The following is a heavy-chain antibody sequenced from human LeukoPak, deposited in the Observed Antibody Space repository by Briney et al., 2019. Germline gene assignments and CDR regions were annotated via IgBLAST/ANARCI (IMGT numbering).Heavy chain of an antibody. J-gene: IGHJ4*02. V-gene: IGHV1-46*01. CDR2: INPSGGST. Sequence: GASVKVSCKASGYAFTSYYMHWVRQAPGQGLEWMGIINPSGGSTSYAQKFQGRVTMTRDTSTSTVYMELSSLRSEGTAVYYCARLRDILTGYYSNWGQGTLVTVSS. CDR3: ARLRDILTGYYSN. D-gene: IGHD3-9*01. CDR1: GYAFTSYY.